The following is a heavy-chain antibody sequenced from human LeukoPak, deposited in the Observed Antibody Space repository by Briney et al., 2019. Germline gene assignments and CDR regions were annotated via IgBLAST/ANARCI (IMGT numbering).Heavy chain of an antibody. V-gene: IGHV4-30-4*08. J-gene: IGHJ3*02. CDR1: GGSISSYY. D-gene: IGHD3-22*01. Sequence: PSETLSLTCTVSGGSISSYYWSWIRQPPGKGLEWIGYIYYSGSTYYNPSLKSRVTISVDTSKNQFSLKLSSVTAADTAVYYCARDPQYYYDSSGHDAFDIWGQGTMVTVSS. CDR3: ARDPQYYYDSSGHDAFDI. CDR2: IYYSGST.